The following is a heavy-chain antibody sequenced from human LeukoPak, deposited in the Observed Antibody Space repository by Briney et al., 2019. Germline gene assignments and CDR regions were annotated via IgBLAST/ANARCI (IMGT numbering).Heavy chain of an antibody. CDR1: GFTFNKHA. Sequence: PGGSLRLSCAASGFTFNKHALTWVRQAPGKGLEWVSAISGSGGSTYYADSVKGRFTISRGNSKNTLYLQMNSLRAEDTAVYYCAKIWNIVGATETAAFDYWGQGTLVTVSS. J-gene: IGHJ4*02. D-gene: IGHD1-26*01. CDR2: ISGSGGST. CDR3: AKIWNIVGATETAAFDY. V-gene: IGHV3-23*01.